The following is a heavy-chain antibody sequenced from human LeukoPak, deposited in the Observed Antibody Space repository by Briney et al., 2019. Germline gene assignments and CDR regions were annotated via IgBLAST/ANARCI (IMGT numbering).Heavy chain of an antibody. D-gene: IGHD6-19*01. CDR2: IYTSGST. Sequence: PSQTLSLTCTVSGGSISSGSYYWSWIRQPAGKGLEWIGRIYTSGSTNYNPSLKSRVTISVDTSKNQFSLKLSPVTAADTAVYYCARGGSSGREYWGQGTLVTVSS. CDR3: ARGGSSGREY. V-gene: IGHV4-61*02. CDR1: GGSISSGSYY. J-gene: IGHJ4*02.